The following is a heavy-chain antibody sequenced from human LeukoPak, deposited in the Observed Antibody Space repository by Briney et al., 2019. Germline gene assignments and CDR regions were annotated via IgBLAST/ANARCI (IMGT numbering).Heavy chain of an antibody. CDR1: GGSISSYY. CDR2: IYYSGST. D-gene: IGHD4-11*01. J-gene: IGHJ5*02. V-gene: IGHV4-59*01. Sequence: SETLSLTCTVSGGSISSYYWSWIQQPPGKGLEWIGYIYYSGSTNYNPSLKSRVTISVDTSKNQFSLKLSSVTAADTAVYYCARSYSWSNWFDPWGQGTLVTVSS. CDR3: ARSYSWSNWFDP.